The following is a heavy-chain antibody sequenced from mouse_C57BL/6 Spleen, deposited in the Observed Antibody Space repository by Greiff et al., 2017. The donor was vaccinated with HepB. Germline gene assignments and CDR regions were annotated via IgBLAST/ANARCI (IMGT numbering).Heavy chain of an antibody. CDR1: GYTFTSYW. CDR2: INPSSGYT. Sequence: VQLQQSGAELAKPGASVKLSCKASGYTFTSYWMHWVKQRPGQGLEWIGYINPSSGYTKYNQKFKDKATLTVDKPSSTAYMQLSSLTSEDSAVYYCARSLSYGSSFDYWGQGTTLTVSS. CDR3: ARSLSYGSSFDY. D-gene: IGHD1-1*01. V-gene: IGHV1-7*01. J-gene: IGHJ2*01.